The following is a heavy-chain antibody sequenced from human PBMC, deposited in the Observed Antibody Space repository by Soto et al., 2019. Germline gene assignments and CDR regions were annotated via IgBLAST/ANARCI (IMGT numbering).Heavy chain of an antibody. D-gene: IGHD2-2*01. CDR3: ARRGGRGPATTRIFDY. J-gene: IGHJ4*02. Sequence: PSETLSLTCSVSGGSISSSSYYWGWIRQPPGKGLEWIGSIYYSGSTYYNPSLKSRVTISVDTSKNQFSLKLSSVTAADTAVYYCARRGGRGPATTRIFDYWGQGTLVTVSS. V-gene: IGHV4-39*07. CDR1: GGSISSSSYY. CDR2: IYYSGST.